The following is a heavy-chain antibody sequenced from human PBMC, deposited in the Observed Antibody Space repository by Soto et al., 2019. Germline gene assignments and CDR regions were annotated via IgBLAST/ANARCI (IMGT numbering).Heavy chain of an antibody. D-gene: IGHD3-22*01. CDR3: ARASFYYDNGGYFVDAFDF. Sequence: QLQLQEAGPGLVKPSETLSLTCSVSGGSIRGSAYYWGWIRQSPGKGLEWIGSIYYGGSTFYSPSLKSRVTISVDTSKNHFPLRLSSVTAADTAVYYCARASFYYDNGGYFVDAFDFWGQGTTVSVSS. CDR1: GGSIRGSAYY. J-gene: IGHJ3*01. CDR2: IYYGGST. V-gene: IGHV4-39*02.